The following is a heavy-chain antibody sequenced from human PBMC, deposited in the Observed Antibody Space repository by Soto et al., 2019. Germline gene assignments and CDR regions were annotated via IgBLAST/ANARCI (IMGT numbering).Heavy chain of an antibody. V-gene: IGHV1-18*01. CDR1: GYTFTSYG. CDR3: AGDRIPQSIFGVVIYNWFDP. J-gene: IGHJ5*02. CDR2: ISAYNGNT. Sequence: QVQLVQSGAEVKKPGASVKVSCKASGYTFTSYGISWVRQAPGQGLEWMGWISAYNGNTNYAQKLQGRVTMTTDTLTSTAYMELRSLRSDDTAMYYCAGDRIPQSIFGVVIYNWFDPWGQGTLVTVFS. D-gene: IGHD3-3*01.